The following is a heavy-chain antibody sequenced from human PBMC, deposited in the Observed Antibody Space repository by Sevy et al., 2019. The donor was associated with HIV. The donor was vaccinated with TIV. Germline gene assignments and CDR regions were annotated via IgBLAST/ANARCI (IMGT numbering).Heavy chain of an antibody. CDR1: GFTFRNFW. J-gene: IGHJ6*02. V-gene: IGHV3-7*01. D-gene: IGHD3-10*01. CDR2: IRQDGSEK. CDR3: AKSYFGSGTSYGMDL. Sequence: GGSLRLSCAVSGFTFRNFWMSWVRQAPGKVLEWVANIRQDGSEKYYVDSVRGRFTISRDNAKNSLFLQLNILRADDTAIYYCAKSYFGSGTSYGMDLWGRGTTVTVSS.